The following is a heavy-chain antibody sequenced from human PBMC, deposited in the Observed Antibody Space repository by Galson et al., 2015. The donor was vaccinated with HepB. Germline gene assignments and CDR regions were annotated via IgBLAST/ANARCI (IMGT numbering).Heavy chain of an antibody. CDR1: GDSISRGSYY. J-gene: IGHJ4*02. Sequence: ETLSLTCTVSGDSISRGSYYWGWIRQPPGKGLEWVGTSYYTGDTYYNPSLKSRVTMSLDTSKNQFPVKLSSATATDTAVYYCASFVGASPGYYWGQGTLVPVSS. CDR3: ASFVGASPGYY. D-gene: IGHD1-26*01. CDR2: SYYTGDT. V-gene: IGHV4-39*01.